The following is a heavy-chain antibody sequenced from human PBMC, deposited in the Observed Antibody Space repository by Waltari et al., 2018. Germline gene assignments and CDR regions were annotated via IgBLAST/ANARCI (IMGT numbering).Heavy chain of an antibody. J-gene: IGHJ4*02. D-gene: IGHD6-6*01. Sequence: EVQLVESGGGLVQPGGSLRLSCAAAGFTFSSYWMSWVRQAPGKGLEWVANIKQDGSEKYYVDSVKGRCTISRDNAKNSLYLQMNGLRAEDTAVYYCARYSSSAYFDYWGQGTLVTVSS. CDR1: GFTFSSYW. CDR2: IKQDGSEK. CDR3: ARYSSSAYFDY. V-gene: IGHV3-7*01.